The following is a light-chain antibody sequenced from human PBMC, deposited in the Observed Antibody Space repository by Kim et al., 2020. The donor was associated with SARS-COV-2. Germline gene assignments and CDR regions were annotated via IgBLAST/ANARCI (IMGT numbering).Light chain of an antibody. Sequence: PCKSVTMSCPGTSSDVGRYNYVSWYQQHPGKAPKVMIYDVTKRPSGVPDRFSGSKSGNTASLTISGLQGEDEAEYYCCSFAGNSVVFGGGTQLTVL. CDR3: CSFAGNSVV. CDR2: DVT. J-gene: IGLJ2*01. CDR1: SSDVGRYNY. V-gene: IGLV2-11*01.